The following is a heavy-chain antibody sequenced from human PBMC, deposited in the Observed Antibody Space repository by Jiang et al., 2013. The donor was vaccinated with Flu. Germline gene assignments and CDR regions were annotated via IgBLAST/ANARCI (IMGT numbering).Heavy chain of an antibody. V-gene: IGHV4-39*07. J-gene: IGHJ3*02. CDR3: ARDHGSYGVAFDI. CDR2: IYYSGST. CDR1: GGSISSSSYY. Sequence: GLVKPSETLSLTCTVSGGSISSSSYYWGWIRQPPGKGLEWIGSIYYSGSTYYNPSLKSRVTISVDTSKNQFSLKLSSVTAADTAVYYCARDHGSYGVAFDIWGQGTMVTVSS. D-gene: IGHD4-17*01.